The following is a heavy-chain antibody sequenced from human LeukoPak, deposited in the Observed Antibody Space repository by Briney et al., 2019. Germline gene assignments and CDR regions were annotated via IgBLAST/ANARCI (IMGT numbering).Heavy chain of an antibody. CDR1: GFTFSSYS. V-gene: IGHV3-21*01. D-gene: IGHD3-10*01. CDR2: ISSNSDNI. CDR3: SVYYSAYYFDF. Sequence: GGSLRLSCAASGFTFSSYSMNWVRQAPGKGLEWVSSISSNSDNIYYADSVKGRFTVSRDNAKNSVYLQMNSLRAEDTAVYYCSVYYSAYYFDFWGQGTLVTVSS. J-gene: IGHJ4*02.